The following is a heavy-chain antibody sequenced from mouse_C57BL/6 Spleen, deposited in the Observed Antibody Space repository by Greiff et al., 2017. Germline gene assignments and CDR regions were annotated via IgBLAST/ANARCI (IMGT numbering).Heavy chain of an antibody. CDR3: ARESNYPYFDY. CDR1: GFTFSDYY. Sequence: EVKLMESEGGLVQPGSSMKLSCTASGFTFSDYYMAWVRQVPEKGLEWVANINYDGSSTYYLDSLKSRFIISRDNAKNILYLQMSSLKSEDTATYYCARESNYPYFDYWGQGTTLTVSS. D-gene: IGHD2-5*01. V-gene: IGHV5-16*01. CDR2: INYDGSST. J-gene: IGHJ2*01.